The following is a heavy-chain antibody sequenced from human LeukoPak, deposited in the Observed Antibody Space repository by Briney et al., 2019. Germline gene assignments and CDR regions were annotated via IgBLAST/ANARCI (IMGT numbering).Heavy chain of an antibody. J-gene: IGHJ3*02. Sequence: SETLSLTCTVSGGSISSYYWSWIRQPPGKGLEWIGYIYYSGSTNYNPSLKSRVTISVDTSKNQFSLKLSSVTAADTAVYYCARGSGIAAAGAPHDALDIWGQATMVTVSS. CDR1: GGSISSYY. CDR2: IYYSGST. CDR3: ARGSGIAAAGAPHDALDI. V-gene: IGHV4-59*01. D-gene: IGHD6-13*01.